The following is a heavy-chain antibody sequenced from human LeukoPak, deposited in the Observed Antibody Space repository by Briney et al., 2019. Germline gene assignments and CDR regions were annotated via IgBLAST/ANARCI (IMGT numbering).Heavy chain of an antibody. Sequence: GSLILSCATSGFTFSRYAMHWVRQAPGKGLEWVALISYDANIGSIKYYADSVKGRFTISRDNSKNTLYLQMNSLRAEDTAVYYCAVIGRGADYWYFDLWGRGTLVTVSS. V-gene: IGHV3-30-3*01. D-gene: IGHD1-1*01. J-gene: IGHJ2*01. CDR2: ISYDANIGSIK. CDR3: AVIGRGADYWYFDL. CDR1: GFTFSRYA.